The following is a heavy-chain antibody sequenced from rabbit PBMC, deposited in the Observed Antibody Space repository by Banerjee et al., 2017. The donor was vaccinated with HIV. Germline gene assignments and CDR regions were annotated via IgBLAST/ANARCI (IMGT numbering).Heavy chain of an antibody. Sequence: QEQLVEYGGDLVQPEGSLTLTCKASGIDFSSRYWICWVRQAPGKGLEWIGCINTASGSAYYASWVISRFTITSNTNQNTVTLQMTSLTAADTATYFCARSYGSSGAYNYLHLWGPGTLVTVS. CDR2: INTASGSA. J-gene: IGHJ4*01. D-gene: IGHD1-1*01. V-gene: IGHV1S47*01. CDR3: ARSYGSSGAYNYLHL. CDR1: GIDFSSRYW.